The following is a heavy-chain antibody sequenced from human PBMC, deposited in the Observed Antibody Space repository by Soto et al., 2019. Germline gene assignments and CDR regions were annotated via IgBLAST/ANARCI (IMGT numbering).Heavy chain of an antibody. D-gene: IGHD6-13*01. CDR3: ARDEGSSSWYVFFDY. Sequence: PGGPLRLSCAASGFTFSSYWMSWVRQAPGKGLEWVANIKQDGSEKYYVDSVKGRFTISRDNAKNSLYLQMNSLRAEDTAVYYCARDEGSSSWYVFFDYWGQGTLVTVSS. J-gene: IGHJ4*02. CDR1: GFTFSSYW. V-gene: IGHV3-7*01. CDR2: IKQDGSEK.